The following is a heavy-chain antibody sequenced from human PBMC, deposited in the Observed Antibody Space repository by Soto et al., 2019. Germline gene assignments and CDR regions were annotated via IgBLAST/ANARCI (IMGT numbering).Heavy chain of an antibody. CDR2: IYYSGST. Sequence: SETLSLTCTVSGGSISSYYWSWIRQPPGKGLEWIGYIYYSGSTNYNPSLKSRVTISVDTSKDQFSLKLSSVTAADTAVYYCARRWGMGFDYWGQGTLVKSPQ. D-gene: IGHD3-16*01. CDR3: ARRWGMGFDY. J-gene: IGHJ4*02. CDR1: GGSISSYY. V-gene: IGHV4-59*01.